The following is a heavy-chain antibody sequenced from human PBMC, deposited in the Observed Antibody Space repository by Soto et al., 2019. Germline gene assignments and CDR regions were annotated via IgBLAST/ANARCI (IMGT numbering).Heavy chain of an antibody. D-gene: IGHD5-12*01. Sequence: ASETLSLTCTVSGGSISSYYWSWIRQPPGKGLEWIGYIYYSGSTNYNPSLKSRVTISVDTSKNQFSLKLSSVTAADTAVYYCAGGPYSGYDYYFDYWGQGTLVTVSS. CDR1: GGSISSYY. CDR2: IYYSGST. J-gene: IGHJ4*02. CDR3: AGGPYSGYDYYFDY. V-gene: IGHV4-59*01.